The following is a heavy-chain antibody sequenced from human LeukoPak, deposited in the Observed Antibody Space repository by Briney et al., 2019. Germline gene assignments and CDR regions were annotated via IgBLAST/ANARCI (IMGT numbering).Heavy chain of an antibody. D-gene: IGHD6-19*01. J-gene: IGHJ4*02. CDR1: GFTFSSYW. V-gene: IGHV3-20*04. Sequence: GGSLRLSCAASGFTFSSYWMSWVRQVPGKGLEWVSGISLNGGSTGYADSVKGRFTISRDNTKNSLYLQMNSLRAEDTAVYYCVRDLSAVAGTHHDYWGQGTLVTVSS. CDR3: VRDLSAVAGTHHDY. CDR2: ISLNGGST.